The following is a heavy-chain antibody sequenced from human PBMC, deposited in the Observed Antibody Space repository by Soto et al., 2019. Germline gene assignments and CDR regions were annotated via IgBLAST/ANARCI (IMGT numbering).Heavy chain of an antibody. CDR3: ATEVWVYYDFWSGYSDY. V-gene: IGHV3-7*01. J-gene: IGHJ4*02. CDR1: GFTFSSYW. D-gene: IGHD3-3*01. CDR2: IKEDGSDM. Sequence: EVQLVESGGGLVQPGGSLRLSCAVSGFTFSSYWMSWVRQAPGKGLEWVANIKEDGSDMYYVDSVKGRFTISRDNAKNSLYLQMNSLRAEDTAVYYCATEVWVYYDFWSGYSDYWGQGTRVTVSS.